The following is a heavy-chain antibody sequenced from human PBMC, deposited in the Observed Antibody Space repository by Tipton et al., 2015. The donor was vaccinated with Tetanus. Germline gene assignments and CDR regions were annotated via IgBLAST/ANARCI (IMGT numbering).Heavy chain of an antibody. Sequence: GSLRLSCEGSGFSFSTFWMTWVRQAPGKGLEWVASITTNSYIYYADSVKGRFTISRDNTKNSLFLQMNSLRAGDTAVYYCASGSTLDFWGQGTLVTVSS. D-gene: IGHD6-25*01. CDR3: ASGSTLDF. J-gene: IGHJ4*02. V-gene: IGHV3-69-1*02. CDR2: ITTNSYI. CDR1: GFSFSTFW.